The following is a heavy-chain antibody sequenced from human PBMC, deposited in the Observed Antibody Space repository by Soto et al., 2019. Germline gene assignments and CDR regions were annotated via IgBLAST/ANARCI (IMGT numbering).Heavy chain of an antibody. CDR2: ISGSGGST. D-gene: IGHD6-13*01. CDR3: AKYSSSWPNYYYDYGMDV. Sequence: EVQLLESGGGLVQPGGSLRLSCAASGFTFSSYAMSWVRHAPGKGLEWVSAISGSGGSTYYADAVKGRFTISRDNSKNTLYLQMNSLRAEDTAVYYCAKYSSSWPNYYYDYGMDVWGQGTTVTVSS. V-gene: IGHV3-23*01. CDR1: GFTFSSYA. J-gene: IGHJ6*02.